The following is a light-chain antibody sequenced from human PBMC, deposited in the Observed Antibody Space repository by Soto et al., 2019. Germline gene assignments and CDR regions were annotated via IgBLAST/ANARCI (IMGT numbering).Light chain of an antibody. J-gene: IGLJ1*01. CDR3: CSYAGSSTFVYV. CDR1: SSDVGSYDY. V-gene: IGLV2-11*01. Sequence: ALIQPPSVSGSPGQSVTISCTGTSSDVGSYDYVSWYQQHPGTVPKPMIYNVNTQPSGVPDRFSGSKSGNTASLTISGLQAEDEADYYCCSYAGSSTFVYVFGTGTKVTVL. CDR2: NVN.